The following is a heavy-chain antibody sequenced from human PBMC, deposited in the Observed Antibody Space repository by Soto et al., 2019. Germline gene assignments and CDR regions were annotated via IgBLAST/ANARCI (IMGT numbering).Heavy chain of an antibody. CDR1: GDTFSFYA. Sequence: QVQLVQSGAEVKRPGSSVKVSCKASGDTFSFYAINWVRQAPGLGLEWMGRVNPILSMSNYAQRFQGRVTMTADKSTSTAYMELGGLRSEATAMYYCATSYGSGYRAFDYWGQGALVTVSS. D-gene: IGHD3-10*01. V-gene: IGHV1-69*04. CDR3: ATSYGSGYRAFDY. CDR2: VNPILSMS. J-gene: IGHJ4*02.